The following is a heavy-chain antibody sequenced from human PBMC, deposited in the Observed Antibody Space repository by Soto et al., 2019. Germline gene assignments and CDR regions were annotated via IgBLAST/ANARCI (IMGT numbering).Heavy chain of an antibody. Sequence: QVQLVESGGGVVQPGRSLTLSCVASGFTFSSYGKHWVRQAPGKGLEWVAFIWYDGRNENYTDSVKGRFSISRDNSKNTLYLQMNSLRADDTAVYYCARGTATDGLDSWGQGTLVTVSS. CDR2: IWYDGRNE. D-gene: IGHD2-21*02. CDR1: GFTFSSYG. CDR3: ARGTATDGLDS. J-gene: IGHJ5*01. V-gene: IGHV3-33*01.